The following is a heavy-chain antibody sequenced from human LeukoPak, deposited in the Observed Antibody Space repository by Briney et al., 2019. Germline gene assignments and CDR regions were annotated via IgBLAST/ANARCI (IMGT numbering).Heavy chain of an antibody. Sequence: ASVKVSCKASGYTFTSYNMHWVRQAPGQGLEWMGIINPSGGSISYAQKFQGRVTMTRATSTSTVYIELSSLRSEDTAVYYCARRALGYYFDYWGQGTLVTVSS. CDR1: GYTFTSYN. CDR2: INPSGGSI. V-gene: IGHV1-46*01. CDR3: ARRALGYYFDY. J-gene: IGHJ4*02.